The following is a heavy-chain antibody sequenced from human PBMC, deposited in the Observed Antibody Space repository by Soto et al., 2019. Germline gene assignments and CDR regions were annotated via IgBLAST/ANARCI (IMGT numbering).Heavy chain of an antibody. CDR1: GGSISSFYYY. Sequence: SDTLSLTCTVSGGSISSFYYYWSWIRQPPGKGLGWIGYIYYSGSTNYNPSLKSRVTISVDTSNNQFSLRLSSVTVAYTAVYYCSRASSVVTGPDYYYYYGMDVWGQGTTVTVSS. V-gene: IGHV4-61*01. CDR3: SRASSVVTGPDYYYYYGMDV. D-gene: IGHD3-22*01. J-gene: IGHJ6*02. CDR2: IYYSGST.